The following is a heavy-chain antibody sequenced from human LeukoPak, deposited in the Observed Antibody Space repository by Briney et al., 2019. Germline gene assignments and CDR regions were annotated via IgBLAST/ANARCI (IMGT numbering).Heavy chain of an antibody. J-gene: IGHJ5*02. CDR1: GLTVSNHW. D-gene: IGHD5-18*01. CDR2: IREERGQE. Sequence: GGSLRLCCVAPGLTVSNHWMSWVRQTPGKGLEWVANIREERGQEYYVDSVKGRFTISKNSAKNSLYLQMNTLRVEDTAMYYCASLDTAKQPLANHWGQGTLVTVSS. V-gene: IGHV3-7*03. CDR3: ASLDTAKQPLANH.